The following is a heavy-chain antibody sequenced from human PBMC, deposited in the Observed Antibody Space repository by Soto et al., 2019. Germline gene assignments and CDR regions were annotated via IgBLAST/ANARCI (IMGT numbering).Heavy chain of an antibody. CDR3: ARDQALYDSSGYFDY. CDR2: IWYDGSNK. CDR1: GFTFSSYG. V-gene: IGHV3-33*01. D-gene: IGHD3-22*01. J-gene: IGHJ4*02. Sequence: GGSLRLSCAASGFTFSSYGMHWVRQAPGKGLEWVAVIWYDGSNKYYADSVKGRFTISRDNSKNTLYLQMNSLRAEDTAVYYCARDQALYDSSGYFDYWGQGTLVTVSS.